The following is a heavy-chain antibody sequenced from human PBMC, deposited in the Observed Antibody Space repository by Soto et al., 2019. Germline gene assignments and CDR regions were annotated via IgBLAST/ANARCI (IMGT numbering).Heavy chain of an antibody. V-gene: IGHV4-30-2*01. D-gene: IGHD2-2*01. CDR1: GGSISSGGYS. CDR2: IYHSGST. J-gene: IGHJ4*02. CDR3: ARQDVGYCSSNSCYTPGYFDY. Sequence: PSETLSLTCAVSGGSISSGGYSWSWIRQPPGKGLEWIGYIYHSGSTYYNPSLKSRVTISVDRSKNQFSLKLSSVTAADTAVYYCARQDVGYCSSNSCYTPGYFDYWGQGPLVTVSS.